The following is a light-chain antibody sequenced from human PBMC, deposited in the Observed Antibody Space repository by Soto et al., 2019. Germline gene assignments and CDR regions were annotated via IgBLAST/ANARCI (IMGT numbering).Light chain of an antibody. CDR2: WAS. J-gene: IGKJ4*01. CDR1: QSVLYSSNNKNY. V-gene: IGKV4-1*01. CDR3: QQYYSTPLT. Sequence: DIVMNQSPDSLAVSLCERATINCKSSQSVLYSSNNKNYLAWYQQTPGQPPKLLIYWASTRESGVPDRFSGSGSGTDFTLTISSLQAEDVAVYYCQQYYSTPLTFGGGTKVEIK.